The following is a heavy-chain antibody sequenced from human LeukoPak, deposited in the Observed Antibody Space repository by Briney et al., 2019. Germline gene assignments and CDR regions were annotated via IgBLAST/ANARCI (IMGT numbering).Heavy chain of an antibody. CDR3: AKAGDAYYFDY. D-gene: IGHD2-21*02. J-gene: IGHJ4*02. CDR1: GFTFSSYA. V-gene: IGHV3-23*01. Sequence: GGSLRLSCAASGFTFSSYAMSWVRQAPGKGLEGGSAISVSCGSTYYADSVKGRFTISRDNSKNTLYLQMNSLRAEDTAVYSCAKAGDAYYFDYWGQGTLVTVSS. CDR2: ISVSCGST.